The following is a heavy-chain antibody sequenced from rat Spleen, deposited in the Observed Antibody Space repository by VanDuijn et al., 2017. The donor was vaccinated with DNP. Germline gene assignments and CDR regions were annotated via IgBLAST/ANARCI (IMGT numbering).Heavy chain of an antibody. D-gene: IGHD1-1*01. Sequence: EVLGGESGGGLVQPGRSLELSCAASGFTFSDYGMAWVLQTPTKGLEWVASISSDGSLAYYRDSVKGRFTISRDSARSILYLQMDSLRSEDTATYYCTTHPGYSSDYWGQGTLVTVSS. CDR2: ISSDGSLA. CDR3: TTHPGYSSDY. J-gene: IGHJ3*01. CDR1: GFTFSDYG. V-gene: IGHV5-20*01.